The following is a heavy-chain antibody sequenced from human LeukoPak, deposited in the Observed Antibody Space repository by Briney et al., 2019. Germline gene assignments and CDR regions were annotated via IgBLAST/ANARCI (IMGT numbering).Heavy chain of an antibody. CDR1: GGSLRGNY. J-gene: IGHJ4*02. CDR3: AREIFGGYNPGAY. Sequence: PSETLSLTCAVYGGSLRGNYGSWIRQPPGKGLEWIGEINHSGSTNYNPSLKSRVTISVDTSKNQFSLKVRSVTAADTAVYYCAREIFGGYNPGAYWGQGILVTVSS. V-gene: IGHV4-34*01. CDR2: INHSGST. D-gene: IGHD3-3*01.